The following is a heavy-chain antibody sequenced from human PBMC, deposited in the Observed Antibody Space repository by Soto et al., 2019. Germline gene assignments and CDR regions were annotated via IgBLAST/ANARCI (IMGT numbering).Heavy chain of an antibody. Sequence: SVKVSCKASGVTFSSYAISWVRQAPGQGLEWMGGIIPIFGTANYAQKFQGRVTITADESTSTAYMELSSLRSEDTAVYYCARARIVVVTAMPDWFDPWGQGTLVTVSS. J-gene: IGHJ5*02. CDR2: IIPIFGTA. CDR3: ARARIVVVTAMPDWFDP. V-gene: IGHV1-69*13. CDR1: GVTFSSYA. D-gene: IGHD2-21*02.